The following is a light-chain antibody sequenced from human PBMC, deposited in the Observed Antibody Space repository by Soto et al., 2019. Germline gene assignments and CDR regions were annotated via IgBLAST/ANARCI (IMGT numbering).Light chain of an antibody. CDR3: QHYNELPLT. J-gene: IGKJ4*01. V-gene: IGKV3D-15*01. CDR1: QSVSSSY. Sequence: IVLTQSPATLSVSPGDRATLSCRASQSVSSSYLAWYQQKPGQAPRLLIYGASSRATGIPARFSGSGSGTDFTLTISSLQSEDFAVYYCQHYNELPLTFGGGTKVDIK. CDR2: GAS.